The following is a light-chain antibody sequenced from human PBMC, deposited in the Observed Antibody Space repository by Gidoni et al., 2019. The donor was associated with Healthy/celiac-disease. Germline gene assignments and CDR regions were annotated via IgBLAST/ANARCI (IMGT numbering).Light chain of an antibody. V-gene: IGKV1-39*01. CDR1: QSISSY. J-gene: IGKJ5*01. CDR2: AAS. Sequence: DTQMTQSPSSLSAPVGDRVTITSRASQSISSYLNWDQQKPGKAPKLLIYAASSLQSGVPSRFSGSGSGTDFTLTISSLQPEDFATYYCQQSQSTPITFGQGTRLDIK. CDR3: QQSQSTPIT.